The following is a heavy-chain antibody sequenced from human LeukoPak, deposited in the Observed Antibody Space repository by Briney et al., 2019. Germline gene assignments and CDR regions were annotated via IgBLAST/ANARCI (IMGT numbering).Heavy chain of an antibody. D-gene: IGHD1-20*01. Sequence: SETLSLTCAVSGYSLSSGYYWGWIRQPPGKGLEWIGSIYQSGNSYQKSSLKSRLTLSVDTSKNHFSLKVRSVTTADTAVYYCARSPSRYNWNFDYWGQGILVIVSS. CDR3: ARSPSRYNWNFDY. CDR2: IYQSGNS. J-gene: IGHJ4*02. V-gene: IGHV4-38-2*01. CDR1: GYSLSSGYY.